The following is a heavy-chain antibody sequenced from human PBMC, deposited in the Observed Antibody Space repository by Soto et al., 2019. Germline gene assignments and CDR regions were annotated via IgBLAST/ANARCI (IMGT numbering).Heavy chain of an antibody. CDR2: IYPGDSGA. J-gene: IGHJ5*02. CDR3: ARQLGHDYINNWFDP. D-gene: IGHD4-4*01. CDR1: GYRFTSYW. V-gene: IGHV5-51*01. Sequence: GESLKISCKGSGYRFTSYWIAWVRQMPGKGLEWMGIIYPGDSGARYSPSFQGQVTISVDKSISTAYLQWSSLKASDTAIYYCARQLGHDYINNWFDPWGQGTLVTVSS.